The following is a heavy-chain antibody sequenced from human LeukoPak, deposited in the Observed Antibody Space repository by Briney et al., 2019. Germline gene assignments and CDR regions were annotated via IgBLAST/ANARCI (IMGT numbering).Heavy chain of an antibody. CDR2: TYYRSKWNN. D-gene: IGHD2/OR15-2a*01. J-gene: IGHJ4*02. Sequence: SQTLSLTCAISGDRVSGNSAVAWNWLRQSPSRGLEWLGRTYYRSKWNNDYAVSVKSRITINPGTSKNQFSLHLNSVTPEDTAVYYCARGRNSGFDYWGQGTLVTVSS. CDR1: GDRVSGNSAVA. V-gene: IGHV6-1*01. CDR3: ARGRNSGFDY.